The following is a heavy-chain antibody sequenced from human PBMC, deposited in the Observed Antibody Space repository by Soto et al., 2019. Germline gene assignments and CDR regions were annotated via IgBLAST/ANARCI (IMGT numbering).Heavy chain of an antibody. CDR1: GFIVTDAW. J-gene: IGHJ4*02. V-gene: IGHV3-23*01. CDR2: ISGSGGST. CDR3: AKDQAIVATMAFDY. D-gene: IGHD5-12*01. Sequence: GGSLRLSCAAFGFIVTDAWMHWVRQAPGKGLEWVSAISGSGGSTYYADSVKGRFTISRDNSKNTLYLQMNSLRAEDTAVYYCAKDQAIVATMAFDYWGQGTLVTVSS.